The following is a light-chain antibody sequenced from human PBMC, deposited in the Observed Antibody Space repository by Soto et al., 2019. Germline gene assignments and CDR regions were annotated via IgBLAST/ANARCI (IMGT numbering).Light chain of an antibody. Sequence: EIVMTQSPATLSVSPGERAALSCRASQSVSSNFAWYQQKPGQAPRLLIYGASTRATGIPARFSGSGSGTEFTLTISSLQSEDFAVYYGHQYNNWPYTFGQGTKLEIK. V-gene: IGKV3-15*01. CDR2: GAS. CDR1: QSVSSN. CDR3: HQYNNWPYT. J-gene: IGKJ2*01.